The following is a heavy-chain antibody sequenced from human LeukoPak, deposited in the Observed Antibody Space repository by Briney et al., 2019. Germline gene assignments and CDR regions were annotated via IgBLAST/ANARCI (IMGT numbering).Heavy chain of an antibody. CDR3: ARDYYPDSGYALKY. Sequence: GGSLRLSCAASGFTVSSNYMSWVRQAPGKGLEWVSIIYSGGSTYYADSVKGRFTISRDNSKNTLYLQMNSLRVEDTAVYYCARDYYPDSGYALKYWGQGTLVTVSS. V-gene: IGHV3-66*01. CDR1: GFTVSSNY. CDR2: IYSGGST. J-gene: IGHJ4*02. D-gene: IGHD5-12*01.